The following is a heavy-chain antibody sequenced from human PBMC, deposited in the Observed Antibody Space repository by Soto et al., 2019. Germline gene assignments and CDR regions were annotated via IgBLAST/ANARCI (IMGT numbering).Heavy chain of an antibody. J-gene: IGHJ4*02. D-gene: IGHD6-13*01. V-gene: IGHV4-59*02. CDR2: VYYSGST. CDR1: GDSVNSYY. Sequence: SETLSLTCTVTGDSVNSYYWSWMRQPPGKGLECMGYVYYSGSTNYNPSLKSRVTISVDTSKNQISLRLKSVTAADTAVYYCARDEPSGIHYFDYWGQGSLV. CDR3: ARDEPSGIHYFDY.